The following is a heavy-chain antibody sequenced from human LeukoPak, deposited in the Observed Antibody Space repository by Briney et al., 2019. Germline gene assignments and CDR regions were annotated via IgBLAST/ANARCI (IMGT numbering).Heavy chain of an antibody. J-gene: IGHJ6*03. D-gene: IGHD6-6*01. CDR3: ARGISEIAARPGNYYYYYMDV. Sequence: SETLSLTCTVSGGSISSYYWSWIRQPPGKGLEWIGYIYYSGSTNYNPSLKSRVTISVDTSKNQFSLKLSSVTAADTAVYYCARGISEIAARPGNYYYYYMDVWGKGTTVTVSS. CDR2: IYYSGST. V-gene: IGHV4-59*01. CDR1: GGSISSYY.